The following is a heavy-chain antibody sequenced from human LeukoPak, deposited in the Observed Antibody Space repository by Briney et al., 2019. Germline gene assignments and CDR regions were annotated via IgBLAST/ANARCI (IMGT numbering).Heavy chain of an antibody. CDR2: ISGSGGST. Sequence: GGSLRLSCAASGFTFNSYAMSWVRQAPGKGLEWVSAISGSGGSTYYADSVKGRFTISRDNSKNTLYLQMNSLRAEDTAVYYCAKDPSSSWYWYFDLWGRGTLVTVSS. CDR3: AKDPSSSWYWYFDL. CDR1: GFTFNSYA. D-gene: IGHD6-13*01. J-gene: IGHJ2*01. V-gene: IGHV3-23*01.